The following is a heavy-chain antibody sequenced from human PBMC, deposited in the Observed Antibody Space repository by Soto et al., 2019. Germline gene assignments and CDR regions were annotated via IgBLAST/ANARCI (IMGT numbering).Heavy chain of an antibody. D-gene: IGHD2-2*01. J-gene: IGHJ4*02. CDR2: INHSGST. CDR3: ARELMEDIVVVPAAISRLDIDN. CDR1: GGSFSGYY. Sequence: SETLSLTCAVYGGSFSGYYWSWIRQPPGKGLEWIGEINHSGSTNYNPSLKSRVTISVDTSKNQSSLKLSSVTAADTAVYYCARELMEDIVVVPAAISRLDIDNWGQGALVTVSS. V-gene: IGHV4-34*01.